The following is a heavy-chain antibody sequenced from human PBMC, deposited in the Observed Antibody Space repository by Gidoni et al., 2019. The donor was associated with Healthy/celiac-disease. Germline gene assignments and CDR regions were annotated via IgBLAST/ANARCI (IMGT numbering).Heavy chain of an antibody. D-gene: IGHD2-15*01. V-gene: IGHV1-69*01. Sequence: QVQLVQSGAEVKKPGSSVKVSCKASGGTFSSYAITWVRQATGQGLEWMGGIIPIFGTANYAQKFQGRVTITADESTSTAYMELSSLRSEDTAVYYCARVGPWYYFDYWGQGTLVTVSS. J-gene: IGHJ4*02. CDR2: IIPIFGTA. CDR1: GGTFSSYA. CDR3: ARVGPWYYFDY.